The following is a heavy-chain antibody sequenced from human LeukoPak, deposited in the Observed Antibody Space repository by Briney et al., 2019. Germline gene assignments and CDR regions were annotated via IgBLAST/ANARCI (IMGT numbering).Heavy chain of an antibody. D-gene: IGHD3-22*01. Sequence: ASVKVSCKASGYTFTSYGISWVRQAPGQGLEWMGWISAYNGNTNYAQKLQGRVTMTTDTSTSTAYMELRSLRSDDTAVYYCARDLVNYNFDISGYSPFFDYWGQGTLVTVSS. CDR3: ARDLVNYNFDISGYSPFFDY. V-gene: IGHV1-18*01. CDR1: GYTFTSYG. CDR2: ISAYNGNT. J-gene: IGHJ4*02.